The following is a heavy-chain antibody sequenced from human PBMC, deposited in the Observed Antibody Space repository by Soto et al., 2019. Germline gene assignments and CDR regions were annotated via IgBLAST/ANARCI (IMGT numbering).Heavy chain of an antibody. V-gene: IGHV5-10-1*01. D-gene: IGHD3-10*01. CDR3: ARLPLISLVRSIFVDDY. Sequence: EVQLVQSGAEVGKAGESLRISCKGAGYNFTSYWITWVRQIPGKGLECMGRIDPSDSYTNYSPSFQGHVTISADKSLSTAYLQWSSLKASDSSIYYCARLPLISLVRSIFVDDYWGQGTLVTVSS. J-gene: IGHJ4*02. CDR2: IDPSDSYT. CDR1: GYNFTSYW.